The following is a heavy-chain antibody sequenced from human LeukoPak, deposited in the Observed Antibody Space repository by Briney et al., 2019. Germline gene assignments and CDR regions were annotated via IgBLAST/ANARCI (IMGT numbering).Heavy chain of an antibody. CDR3: ARDVEAGDGYNYDS. V-gene: IGHV4-59*11. J-gene: IGHJ4*02. CDR1: GASISSHY. D-gene: IGHD5-24*01. CDR2: IHYSGRT. Sequence: PSETLSLTCTVSGASISSHYWNWIRQPPGKGLEGIGYIHYSGRTDYNPSLKSRVTISVDTSKTQFSLKLDSVTAADTALYYCARDVEAGDGYNYDSWGQGTLVTVSS.